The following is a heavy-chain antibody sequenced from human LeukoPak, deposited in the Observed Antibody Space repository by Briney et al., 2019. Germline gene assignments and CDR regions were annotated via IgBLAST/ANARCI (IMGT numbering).Heavy chain of an antibody. V-gene: IGHV1-2*04. CDR1: GYTFTGYY. J-gene: IGHJ6*02. Sequence: ASVKVSCKASGYTFTGYYMHWVRQAPGQGLGWMGWINPNSGGTNYAQKFQGWVTMTRDTSISTAYMELSRLRSDDTAVYYCARANWNYAYYGMDVWGQGTTVTDSS. CDR2: INPNSGGT. CDR3: ARANWNYAYYGMDV. D-gene: IGHD1-1*01.